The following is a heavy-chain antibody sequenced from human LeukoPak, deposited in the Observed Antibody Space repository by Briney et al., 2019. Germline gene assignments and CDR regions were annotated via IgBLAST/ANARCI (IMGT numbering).Heavy chain of an antibody. CDR3: ARHRSGWLQSSFDY. CDR2: MSYGGTT. Sequence: SETLSLTCTVSGGSISTNTYYWGWIRQPPGKGLEWLGSMSYGGTTYYNPSLKSRVTISVDTSKNQFSLKLSSVTAADTAVYYCARHRSGWLQSSFDYWGQGTLVTVSS. CDR1: GGSISTNTYY. D-gene: IGHD5-24*01. J-gene: IGHJ4*02. V-gene: IGHV4-39*01.